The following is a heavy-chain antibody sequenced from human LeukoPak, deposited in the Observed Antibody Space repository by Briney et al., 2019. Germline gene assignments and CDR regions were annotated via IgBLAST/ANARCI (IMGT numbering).Heavy chain of an antibody. CDR3: ARYSPPSRGSAFDI. CDR2: ISAYNGDT. V-gene: IGHV1-18*01. CDR1: GYTFTSYD. D-gene: IGHD3-22*01. J-gene: IGHJ3*02. Sequence: ASVKVSCKASGYTFTSYDISWVRQAPGQGLEWMGWISAYNGDTNYAQKFQGRVTMTTDTSTSTAYMELRSLRSDDTAVYYCARYSPPSRGSAFDIWGQGTMVSVSS.